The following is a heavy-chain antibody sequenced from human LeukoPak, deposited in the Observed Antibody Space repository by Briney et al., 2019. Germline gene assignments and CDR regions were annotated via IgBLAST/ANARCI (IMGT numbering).Heavy chain of an antibody. CDR2: IYTSGST. Sequence: SETLSLTCTVSGGSISSGSYYWSWIRQPAGKGLEWIGRIYTSGSTNYNPSLKSRVTISVDTSKNQFSLKLSSVTAADTAVYYCARLNHSPYSGYDMPFDIWGQGTMVTVSS. V-gene: IGHV4-61*02. J-gene: IGHJ3*02. CDR1: GGSISSGSYY. D-gene: IGHD5-12*01. CDR3: ARLNHSPYSGYDMPFDI.